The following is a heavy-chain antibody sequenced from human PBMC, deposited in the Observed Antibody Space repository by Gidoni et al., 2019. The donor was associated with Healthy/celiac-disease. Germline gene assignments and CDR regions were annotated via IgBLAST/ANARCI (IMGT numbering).Heavy chain of an antibody. V-gene: IGHV3-23*01. CDR1: GFTFSSYA. D-gene: IGHD2-2*01. CDR2: ISGSGGST. J-gene: IGHJ6*02. Sequence: EVQLLESGGGLVQPGGSLRLSCAASGFTFSSYAMSWVLQAPGKGLEWVSAISGSGGSTYYADSVKGRFTISRDNSKNTLYLQMNSLRAEDTAVYYCAKCVVVPAAPYYYYYGMDVWGQGTTVTVSS. CDR3: AKCVVVPAAPYYYYYGMDV.